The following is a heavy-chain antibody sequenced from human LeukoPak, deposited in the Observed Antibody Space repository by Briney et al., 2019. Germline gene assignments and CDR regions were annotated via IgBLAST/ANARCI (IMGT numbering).Heavy chain of an antibody. J-gene: IGHJ4*02. V-gene: IGHV4-39*07. CDR1: GGSISSNGYY. CDR3: ARDGYNPIDY. D-gene: IGHD5-24*01. CDR2: IYYSGST. Sequence: SETLSLTCTVSGGSISSNGYYWGWIRQPPGEGLEWIGTIYYSGSTYYNPSLKSRVTISVDTSMNQFSLELSSVTAADTAVYYCARDGYNPIDYWGQGTLVTVSS.